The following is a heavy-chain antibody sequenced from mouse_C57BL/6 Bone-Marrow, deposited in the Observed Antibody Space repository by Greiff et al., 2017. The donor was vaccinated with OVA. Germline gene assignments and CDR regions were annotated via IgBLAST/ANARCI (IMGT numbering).Heavy chain of an antibody. D-gene: IGHD2-5*01. CDR2: IYPGSGST. CDR3: ARDYSNYVGFAY. V-gene: IGHV1-55*01. J-gene: IGHJ3*01. Sequence: QVQLQQPGAELVKPGASVKMSCKASGYTFTSYWITWVKQRPGQGLEWIGDIYPGSGSTNYNEKFKSKATLTVDTSSSTAYMQLISLTSEDSAVYYCARDYSNYVGFAYWGQGTLVTVSA. CDR1: GYTFTSYW.